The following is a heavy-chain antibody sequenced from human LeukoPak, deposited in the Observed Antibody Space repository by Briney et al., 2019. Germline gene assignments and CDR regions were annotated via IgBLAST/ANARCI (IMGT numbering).Heavy chain of an antibody. D-gene: IGHD6-13*01. CDR2: IYHSGST. V-gene: IGHV4-31*03. CDR1: GGSISSGGYY. CDR3: ARGRVAAAAPYAFDI. J-gene: IGHJ3*02. Sequence: SETLSLTCTVSGGSISSGGYYWSWIRQHPGKGLEWIGYIYHSGSTYYNPSLKSRVTISVDTSKIQFSLKLRSVTAADTAVYYCARGRVAAAAPYAFDIWGQGTMVTVSS.